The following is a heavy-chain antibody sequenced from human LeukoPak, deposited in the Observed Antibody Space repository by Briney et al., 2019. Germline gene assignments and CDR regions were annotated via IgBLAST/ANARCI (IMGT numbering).Heavy chain of an antibody. CDR2: IIPILGIA. V-gene: IGHV1-69*04. J-gene: IGHJ3*02. CDR1: GGTFSSYA. D-gene: IGHD6-13*01. CDR3: ARIGSIAAAGDDAFDI. Sequence: SVKVSCKASGGTFSSYATSWVRQAPGQGLEWMGRIIPILGIANYAQKFQGRVTITADKSTSTAYMELSSLRSEDTAVYYCARIGSIAAAGDDAFDIWGQGTMVTVSS.